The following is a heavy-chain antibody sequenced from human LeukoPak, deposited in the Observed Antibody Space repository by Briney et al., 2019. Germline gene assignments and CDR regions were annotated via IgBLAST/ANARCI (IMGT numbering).Heavy chain of an antibody. Sequence: ASVKVSCKASGYTFTGYYMHWVRQAPGQGLGWMGWINPNSGGTNYAQKFQGRVTMTRDTSISTAYMELSRLRSDDTAVYYCARDRKVGAIPFDYWGQGTLVTVSS. CDR1: GYTFTGYY. J-gene: IGHJ4*02. D-gene: IGHD1-26*01. CDR3: ARDRKVGAIPFDY. CDR2: INPNSGGT. V-gene: IGHV1-2*02.